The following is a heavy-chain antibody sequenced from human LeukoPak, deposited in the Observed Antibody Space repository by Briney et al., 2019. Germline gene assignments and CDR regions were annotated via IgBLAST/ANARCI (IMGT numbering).Heavy chain of an antibody. CDR2: IYHSGST. CDR3: ARVGRSGGRPIDY. V-gene: IGHV4-30-2*01. D-gene: IGHD2-15*01. J-gene: IGHJ4*02. Sequence: SQTLSLTCTVSGGSISSGGYYWSWIRQPPGKGLEWIGYIYHSGSTYYNPSLKSRVTISVDRSKNQFSLKLSSVTAADTAVYYCARVGRSGGRPIDYWGQGTLVTVSS. CDR1: GGSISSGGYY.